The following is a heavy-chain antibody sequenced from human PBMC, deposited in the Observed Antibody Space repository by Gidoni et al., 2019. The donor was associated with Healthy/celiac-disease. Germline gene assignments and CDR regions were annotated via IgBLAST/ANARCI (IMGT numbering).Heavy chain of an antibody. CDR3: TTDPSFKDFWSGYLIFY. D-gene: IGHD3-3*01. J-gene: IGHJ4*02. CDR1: GFTFSNAW. Sequence: EVQLVESGGGLVKPGGSLRLSCAASGFTFSNAWMSWVRQAPGKGLEWVGRIKSKTDGGTTDYAAPVKGRFTISRDDSKNTLYLQMNSLKTEDTAVYYCTTDPSFKDFWSGYLIFYWGQGTLVTVSS. CDR2: IKSKTDGGTT. V-gene: IGHV3-15*01.